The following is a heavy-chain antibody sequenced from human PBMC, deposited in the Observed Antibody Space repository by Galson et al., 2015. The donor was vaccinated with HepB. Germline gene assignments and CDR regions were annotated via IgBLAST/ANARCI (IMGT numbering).Heavy chain of an antibody. D-gene: IGHD3-10*01. V-gene: IGHV3-33*01. J-gene: IGHJ6*02. CDR2: IWYDGDKK. Sequence: SLRLSCAVSGFTFRRYVMHWVRQAPGKGLEWLAVIWYDGDKKFYSNSLKGRFTISRDNSENTLFLQMNSQRVDDTAVYYCARETHTFYSGSGSYDSYGLDVWGQGTTVTVSS. CDR3: ARETHTFYSGSGSYDSYGLDV. CDR1: GFTFRRYV.